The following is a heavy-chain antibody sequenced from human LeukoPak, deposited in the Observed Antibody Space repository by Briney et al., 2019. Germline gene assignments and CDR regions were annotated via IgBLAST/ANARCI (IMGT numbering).Heavy chain of an antibody. V-gene: IGHV1-18*01. J-gene: IGHJ4*02. Sequence: VASVKVSCKASGYTFTSYGISWVRQAPGQGLEWMGWISAYNGNTNYAQKLQGRVTMTTDTSTSTAYMELRSLRSDDTAVYYCARDSTIFIAVAGDNGYWGQGTLVTVSS. CDR2: ISAYNGNT. CDR1: GYTFTSYG. CDR3: ARDSTIFIAVAGDNGY. D-gene: IGHD6-19*01.